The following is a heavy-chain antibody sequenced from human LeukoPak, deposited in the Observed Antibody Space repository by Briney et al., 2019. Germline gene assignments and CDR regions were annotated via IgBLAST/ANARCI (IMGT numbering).Heavy chain of an antibody. CDR1: GFPFSNFG. J-gene: IGHJ2*01. Sequence: GGSLRLSCAASGFPFSNFGMSWVRQTPGKGLEWIAVINGDGDMTYYADSVKGRFAVSRDRSTNTLYLQMSSLRADDTAVYFCTKAEGMTHWFFDHWGRGALVTVTS. CDR2: INGDGDMT. CDR3: TKAEGMTHWFFDH. V-gene: IGHV3-23*01.